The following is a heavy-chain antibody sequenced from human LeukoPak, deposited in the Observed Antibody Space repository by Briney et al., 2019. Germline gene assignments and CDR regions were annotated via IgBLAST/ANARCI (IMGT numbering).Heavy chain of an antibody. CDR1: GFTFSSYW. D-gene: IGHD3-3*02. Sequence: PGGSLRLSCAASGFTFSSYWMTWVRQASGQGLEWVASTKQDGSEKYYVDSVKGRFTISRDNARNSLFLQMSSLRADDTAVYYCARDGAFRIYDYWGQGTLVTVSS. J-gene: IGHJ4*02. V-gene: IGHV3-7*01. CDR3: ARDGAFRIYDY. CDR2: TKQDGSEK.